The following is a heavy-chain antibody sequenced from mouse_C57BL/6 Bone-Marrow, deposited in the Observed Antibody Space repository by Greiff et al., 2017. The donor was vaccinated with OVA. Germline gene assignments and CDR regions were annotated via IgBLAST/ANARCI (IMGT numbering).Heavy chain of an antibody. V-gene: IGHV1-22*01. CDR2: INPNNGGT. J-gene: IGHJ4*01. CDR3: AREAYYGSSPLYYYAMDY. D-gene: IGHD1-1*01. CDR1: GYTFTDYN. Sequence: EVKLQESGPELVKPGASVKMSCKASGYTFTDYNMHWVKQSHGKSLEWIGYINPNNGGTSYNQKFKGKATLTVNKSSSTAYMELRSLTSEDSAVYYCAREAYYGSSPLYYYAMDYWGQGTSVTVSS.